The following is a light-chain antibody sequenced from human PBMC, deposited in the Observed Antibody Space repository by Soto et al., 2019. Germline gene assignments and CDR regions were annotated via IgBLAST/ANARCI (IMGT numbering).Light chain of an antibody. CDR2: GAS. J-gene: IGKJ5*01. CDR3: QQFDDSVT. Sequence: EIVLTQSPGTLSLSPGERATLSCRASHSVSRTYLAWYQQKPGQAPRPLIYGASDRATGTPDRFSGSGSGTDFTLTISRLEPEDSAVYYCQQFDDSVTFGQGTRLEIK. CDR1: HSVSRTY. V-gene: IGKV3-20*01.